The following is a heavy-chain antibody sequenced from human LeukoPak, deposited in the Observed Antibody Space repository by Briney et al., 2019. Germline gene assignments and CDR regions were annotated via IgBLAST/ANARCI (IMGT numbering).Heavy chain of an antibody. V-gene: IGHV4-59*01. D-gene: IGHD3-22*01. CDR3: ARVFPYDSSGYYYVDHYGMDV. Sequence: SETLSLTCTVSGGSISSYYWSWIRQPPGKGLEWIGYIYYSGSTNYNPSLKSRVTISVDTSKNQFSLKLSSVTAADTAVYYCARVFPYDSSGYYYVDHYGMDVWGQGTTVTVSS. CDR1: GGSISSYY. J-gene: IGHJ6*02. CDR2: IYYSGST.